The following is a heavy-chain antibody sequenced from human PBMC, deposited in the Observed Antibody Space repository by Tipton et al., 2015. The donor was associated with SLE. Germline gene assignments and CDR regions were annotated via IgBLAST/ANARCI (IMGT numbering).Heavy chain of an antibody. J-gene: IGHJ4*02. CDR2: IYYSGSS. CDR3: ARDLWILYPGFDY. Sequence: LRLSCTVSGGSISSSSYYWGWIRQPPGKGLEWTGRIYYSGSSYYNPSLKSRVTISVDTSKNQFSLKLSSVTAADTAVYYCARDLWILYPGFDYWGQGTLVTVSS. V-gene: IGHV4-39*07. CDR1: GGSISSSSYY. D-gene: IGHD2-2*03.